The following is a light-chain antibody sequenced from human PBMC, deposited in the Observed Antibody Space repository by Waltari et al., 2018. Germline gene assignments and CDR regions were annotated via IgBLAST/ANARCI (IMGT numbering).Light chain of an antibody. Sequence: DIVLTQSPGTLSLSPGERATLSCRASQSVSSSYLAWYQQKPGQAPRLLIYGASSRATGIPDRFSGSGSGTDFSLTISRLEPEDFAVYYCQRYGSSPLTFGGRTKVEIK. J-gene: IGKJ4*01. CDR3: QRYGSSPLT. CDR2: GAS. CDR1: QSVSSSY. V-gene: IGKV3-20*01.